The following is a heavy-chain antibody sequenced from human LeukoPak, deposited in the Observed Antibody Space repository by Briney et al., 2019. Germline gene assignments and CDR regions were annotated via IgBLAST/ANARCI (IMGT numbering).Heavy chain of an antibody. CDR2: ITGAGGGT. Sequence: GGSLRLSCAASGFFFGSYVMAWVRQAPGKGLEWVADITGAGGGTNYADSVKGRFTISRVNSENSVYLQMNSLRVEDTAMYYCVKGPRRYSGRYDSWGQGTLVTVSS. D-gene: IGHD5-12*01. CDR3: VKGPRRYSGRYDS. V-gene: IGHV3-23*01. J-gene: IGHJ4*02. CDR1: GFFFGSYV.